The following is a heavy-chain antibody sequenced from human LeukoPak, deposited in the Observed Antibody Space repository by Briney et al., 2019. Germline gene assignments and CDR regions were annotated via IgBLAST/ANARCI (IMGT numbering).Heavy chain of an antibody. CDR2: ISSSSSTI. CDR3: ARSSPYCSGGSCFDY. CDR1: GFTFSSYS. J-gene: IGHJ4*02. Sequence: GGSLRLSCAASGFTFSSYSMYWVRQAPGKGLEWVSYISSSSSTIYYADSVKGRFTISRDNAKNSLYLQMNSLRDEDTAVYYCARSSPYCSGGSCFDYWGQGTLVTVSS. V-gene: IGHV3-48*02. D-gene: IGHD2-15*01.